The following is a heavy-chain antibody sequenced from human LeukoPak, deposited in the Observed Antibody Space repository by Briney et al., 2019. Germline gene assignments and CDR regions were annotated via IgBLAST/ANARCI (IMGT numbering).Heavy chain of an antibody. CDR2: IYYSGST. Sequence: SETLSLTCTVSGGSISSYYWNWIRQPPGKGLEWIGYIYYSGSTNYNPSLKSRVTISVDTSKNQFSLKLSSVTAADTAVYYCARTANDREHFDYWGQGTLVTVSS. CDR1: GGSISSYY. V-gene: IGHV4-59*01. J-gene: IGHJ4*02. D-gene: IGHD1-1*01. CDR3: ARTANDREHFDY.